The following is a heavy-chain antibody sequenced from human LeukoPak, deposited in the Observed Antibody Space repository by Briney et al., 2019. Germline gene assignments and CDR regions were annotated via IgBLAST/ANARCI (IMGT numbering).Heavy chain of an antibody. CDR2: INHSGST. CDR3: ARGTLWGSYSNRRYYYYGMDV. V-gene: IGHV4-34*01. Sequence: SETLSLTCAVYGGSFSGYYWSWIRQPPGKGLEWIGEINHSGSTNYNPSLKSRVTISVDTSKNQFSLKLSSVTAADTAVYYCARGTLWGSYSNRRYYYYGMDVWGQGTTVTVSS. CDR1: GGSFSGYY. J-gene: IGHJ6*02. D-gene: IGHD4-11*01.